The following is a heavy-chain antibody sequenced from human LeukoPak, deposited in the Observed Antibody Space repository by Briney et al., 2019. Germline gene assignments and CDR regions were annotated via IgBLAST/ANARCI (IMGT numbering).Heavy chain of an antibody. D-gene: IGHD2-2*01. CDR3: AGGGYCSSTSCYSKPLDY. CDR1: GYSISSGYY. J-gene: IGHJ4*02. V-gene: IGHV4-38-2*02. Sequence: SETLSLTCTVSGYSISSGYYWGWIRQPPGKGLEWIGSIYHSGSTYYNPSLKSRVTISVDTSKNQFSLKLSSVTAADTAVYYCAGGGYCSSTSCYSKPLDYWGQGTLVTFYS. CDR2: IYHSGST.